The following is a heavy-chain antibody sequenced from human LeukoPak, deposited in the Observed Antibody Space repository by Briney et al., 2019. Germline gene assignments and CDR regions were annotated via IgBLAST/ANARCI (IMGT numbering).Heavy chain of an antibody. CDR3: ARDKGGIAVAGAGYYYYYMDV. Sequence: SGGSLRLSCAASGFTFSSYGMHWVRQAPGKGLEWVAFIRYDGSNKYYADSVKGRFTISRDNFKNTLYLQVNSLRAEDTAVYYCARDKGGIAVAGAGYYYYYMDVWGKGTTVTVSS. CDR1: GFTFSSYG. V-gene: IGHV3-30*02. D-gene: IGHD6-19*01. J-gene: IGHJ6*03. CDR2: IRYDGSNK.